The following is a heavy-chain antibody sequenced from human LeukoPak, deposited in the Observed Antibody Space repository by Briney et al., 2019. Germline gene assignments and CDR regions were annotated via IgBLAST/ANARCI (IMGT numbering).Heavy chain of an antibody. D-gene: IGHD2-21*02. Sequence: PGGSLRLSCAGSGFSFSSYRMNWVRQAPGKGLEWVSFISGTSTTIDYADSVKGRFTISRDDSKNTLYLQMSSLRPEDTAVYYCVKGIVVVTARAFDYWGQGTLVTVSS. J-gene: IGHJ4*02. CDR3: VKGIVVVTARAFDY. CDR2: ISGTSTTI. CDR1: GFSFSSYR. V-gene: IGHV3-48*01.